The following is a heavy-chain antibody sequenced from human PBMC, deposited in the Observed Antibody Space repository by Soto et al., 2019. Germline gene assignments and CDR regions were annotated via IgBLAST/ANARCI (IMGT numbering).Heavy chain of an antibody. CDR1: GGTFSSYA. J-gene: IGHJ4*02. V-gene: IGHV1-69*13. Sequence: ASVKVSCKASGGTFSSYAISWVRQAPGQGLEWMGGIIPIFGTANYAQKFQGRVTITADESTSTAYMELSSLRSEDTAVYYCARAETLKYYDFWSAHPVYFDYWGQGTLVTVSS. CDR3: ARAETLKYYDFWSAHPVYFDY. CDR2: IIPIFGTA. D-gene: IGHD3-3*01.